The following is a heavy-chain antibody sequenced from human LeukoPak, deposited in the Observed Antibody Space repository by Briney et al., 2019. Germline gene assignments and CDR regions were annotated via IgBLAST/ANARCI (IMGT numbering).Heavy chain of an antibody. D-gene: IGHD3-3*01. Sequence: GGSLRLSCAASGFTFDDYTMHWVRQAPGKGLEWVSLISWDGGSTYYADSVKGRFTISRDNSKNSLYLQMNSLRTEDTALYYCAKVATTFGVVSHFDYWGQGTLVTVSS. CDR1: GFTFDDYT. CDR2: ISWDGGST. V-gene: IGHV3-43*01. J-gene: IGHJ4*02. CDR3: AKVATTFGVVSHFDY.